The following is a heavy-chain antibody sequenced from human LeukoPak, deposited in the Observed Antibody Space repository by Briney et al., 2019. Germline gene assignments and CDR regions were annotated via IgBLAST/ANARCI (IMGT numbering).Heavy chain of an antibody. CDR2: ISASGNT. J-gene: IGHJ4*02. CDR3: ARLIPGTTGLRQHYFDY. D-gene: IGHD1-20*01. Sequence: SETLSLTCTVSGDSLSSSYWNWLRQTPGKGLEWIGYISASGNTNYNPSLKSRIIISVAISKNQFSLKLSSVTAADTAVYYCARLIPGTTGLRQHYFDYWGQGTLVTVSS. V-gene: IGHV4-4*09. CDR1: GDSLSSSY.